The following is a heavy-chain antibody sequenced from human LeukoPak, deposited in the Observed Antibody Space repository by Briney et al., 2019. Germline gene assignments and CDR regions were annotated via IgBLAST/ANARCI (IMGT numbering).Heavy chain of an antibody. V-gene: IGHV3-66*02. D-gene: IGHD6-6*01. Sequence: GGSLRLSCAASGFTVSSNYMSWVRQAPGKGLEWVSVIYSGGSTYYADSVKGRFTISRDNSKNTLYLQMNSLRAEDTAAYYCASTKFEYSSSSGRANYYYYYMDVWGKGTTVTVSS. CDR2: IYSGGST. J-gene: IGHJ6*03. CDR3: ASTKFEYSSSSGRANYYYYYMDV. CDR1: GFTVSSNY.